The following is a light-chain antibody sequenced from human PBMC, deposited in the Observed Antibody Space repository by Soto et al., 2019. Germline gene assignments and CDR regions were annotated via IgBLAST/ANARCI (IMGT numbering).Light chain of an antibody. CDR3: SSYTSSSSLYV. J-gene: IGLJ1*01. CDR1: SSDVGGYNY. Sequence: QSALTQPAAVSGSPGQSITISCTGTSSDVGGYNYVSWYRQHPGKAPKLIIYDVTNRPSGVSNRFSGSKSGNTASLTISGLQAEDEADYYCSSYTSSSSLYVFGTGTKLTVL. CDR2: DVT. V-gene: IGLV2-14*01.